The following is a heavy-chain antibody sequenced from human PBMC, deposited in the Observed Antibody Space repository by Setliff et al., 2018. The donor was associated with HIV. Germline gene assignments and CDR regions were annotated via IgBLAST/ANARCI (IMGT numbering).Heavy chain of an antibody. CDR2: INPSSVST. V-gene: IGHV1-46*01. CDR3: ARDPAPSSSASSFQH. D-gene: IGHD6-6*01. CDR1: VYTFTSYY. J-gene: IGHJ1*01. Sequence: GASEKVSCKASVYTFTSYYMHWVRQAPGQGLEWMGIINPSSVSTTYAQKFQCRVTMTRYTSTSTVYMELSSLRSEDTAVYYCARDPAPSSSASSFQHWGQGTPVTVSS.